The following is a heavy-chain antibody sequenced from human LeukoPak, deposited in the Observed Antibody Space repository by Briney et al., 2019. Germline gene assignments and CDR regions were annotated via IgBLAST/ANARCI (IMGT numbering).Heavy chain of an antibody. CDR1: GYTFTSYG. CDR3: ARDIAEQWLVRKYYFDY. CDR2: ISAYNGNT. J-gene: IGHJ4*02. D-gene: IGHD6-19*01. Sequence: ASVKVSCKASGYTFTSYGISWVRQAPGQGLEWMGGISAYNGNTNYAQKLQGRVTMTTDTSTSTAYMELRSLRSDDTAVYYCARDIAEQWLVRKYYFDYWGQGTLVTVSS. V-gene: IGHV1-18*01.